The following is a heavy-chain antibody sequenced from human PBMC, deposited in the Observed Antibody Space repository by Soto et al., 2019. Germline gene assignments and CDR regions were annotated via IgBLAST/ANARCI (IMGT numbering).Heavy chain of an antibody. Sequence: QVPLVQSGAEVKKPGAAVKDSCKPSGSTFTSNGISWVRQAPGKGLEWMGWISTNNGNTNYAQKLQGRVTMTAATAVSTAYMELRSVRADSTAVYYCAIDRGPDGKDVWRQGTTSTVSS. D-gene: IGHD3-9*01. J-gene: IGHJ6*01. V-gene: IGHV1-18*01. CDR3: AIDRGPDGKDV. CDR2: ISTNNGNT. CDR1: GSTFTSNG.